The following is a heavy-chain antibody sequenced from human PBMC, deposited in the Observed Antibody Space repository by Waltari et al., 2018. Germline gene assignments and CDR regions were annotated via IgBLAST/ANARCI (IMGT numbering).Heavy chain of an antibody. Sequence: EVQLVETGGGLIQPGGSLKISCAASELIVSSQYMSWVRQAQGKGLEWVSVIYSGGGTSYAGSVKGRFTISRDNSKNTLHLQMNSLRAEDTAVYYCARVSLRDYYYGMDVWGQGTTVTVSS. J-gene: IGHJ6*02. CDR2: IYSGGGT. CDR3: ARVSLRDYYYGMDV. V-gene: IGHV3-53*02. CDR1: ELIVSSQY.